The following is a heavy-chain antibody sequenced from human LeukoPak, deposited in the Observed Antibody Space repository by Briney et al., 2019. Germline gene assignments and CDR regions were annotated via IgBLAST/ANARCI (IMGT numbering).Heavy chain of an antibody. J-gene: IGHJ4*02. V-gene: IGHV3-15*01. Sequence: KTGGSLRLSCAASGFTFSNAWMSWVRQAPGKGLEWVGRIKSKTDGGTTDYAAPVKGRFTISRDDSKNTLYLQMNSLKTEDTAVYYCTTISLYSSSSPFDYWGQGTLVTVSS. CDR3: TTISLYSSSSPFDY. D-gene: IGHD6-6*01. CDR2: IKSKTDGGTT. CDR1: GFTFSNAW.